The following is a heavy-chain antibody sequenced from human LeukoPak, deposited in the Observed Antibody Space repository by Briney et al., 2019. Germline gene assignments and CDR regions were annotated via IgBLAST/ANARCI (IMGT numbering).Heavy chain of an antibody. CDR3: AREALRAGTYYFDY. CDR1: GGSISSYY. CDR2: IYYSGST. D-gene: IGHD3-10*01. J-gene: IGHJ4*02. V-gene: IGHV4-59*01. Sequence: PSETLSLTCTVSGGSISSYYWSWIRQPPGKGLEWIGYIYYSGSTDYNPSLKSRVTISVDTSKNQFSLKLRSVTAADTAVYFCAREALRAGTYYFDYWGQGTLLTVSS.